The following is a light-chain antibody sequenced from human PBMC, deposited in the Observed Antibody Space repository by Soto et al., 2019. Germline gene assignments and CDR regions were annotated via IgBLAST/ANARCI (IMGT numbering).Light chain of an antibody. CDR1: QGISNY. CDR2: AAS. V-gene: IGKV1-39*01. Sequence: DIQMTQSPSSLSASVGDRVTITCRASQGISNYLNWYQQKPGKAPVLLIFAASSLQSGVPSRFSGSRSGRNFTLAISSLQPADSAIYYCQQTYSVPPTFGRGTKVEI. J-gene: IGKJ1*01. CDR3: QQTYSVPPT.